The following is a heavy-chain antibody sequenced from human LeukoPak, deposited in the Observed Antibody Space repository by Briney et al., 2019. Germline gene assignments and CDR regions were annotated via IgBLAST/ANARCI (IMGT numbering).Heavy chain of an antibody. Sequence: PSETLSLTCAVYGGSFSGYYWSWIRQPPEKGLEWIGEINHSGSTNYNPSLKSRVTISVDTSKNQFSLKLSSVTAADTAVYYCARGRGYYDILTGYFPFGYWGQGTLVTVSS. CDR3: ARGRGYYDILTGYFPFGY. J-gene: IGHJ4*02. V-gene: IGHV4-34*01. CDR1: GGSFSGYY. CDR2: INHSGST. D-gene: IGHD3-9*01.